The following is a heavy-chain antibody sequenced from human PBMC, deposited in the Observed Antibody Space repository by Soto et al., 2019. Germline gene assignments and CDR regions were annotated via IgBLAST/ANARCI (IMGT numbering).Heavy chain of an antibody. Sequence: ASVKVSCKASGGTFSSYTISWVRQAPGQGLEWMGRIIPILGIANYAQKFQGRVTITADKSTSTAYMELSSLGSEDTAVYCCARRIAGVPDADAFDIWGQGTMVTVSS. CDR1: GGTFSSYT. CDR3: ARRIAGVPDADAFDI. CDR2: IIPILGIA. D-gene: IGHD6-6*01. J-gene: IGHJ3*02. V-gene: IGHV1-69*02.